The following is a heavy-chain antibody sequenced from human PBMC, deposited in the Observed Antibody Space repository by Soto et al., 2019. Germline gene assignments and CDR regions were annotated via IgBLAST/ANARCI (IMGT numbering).Heavy chain of an antibody. CDR2: IWYDGSNK. D-gene: IGHD3-16*01. V-gene: IGHV3-33*01. CDR3: ARDGGSHGPSYFDS. J-gene: IGHJ4*02. Sequence: VQLVESGGGVVQPGRSLRLSCAASGSTFSNYGMHWVRQAPGKGPEWVAVIWYDGSNKYYGESVKGRFSISRDNSKNTLSLDINSLRAEDTAVYYCARDGGSHGPSYFDSWGQGRLVIVSS. CDR1: GSTFSNYG.